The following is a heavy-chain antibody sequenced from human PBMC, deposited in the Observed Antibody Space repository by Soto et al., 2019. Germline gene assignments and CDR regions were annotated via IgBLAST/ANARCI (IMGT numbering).Heavy chain of an antibody. CDR3: ARCDIAAAGTEDPYYYYGMDV. D-gene: IGHD6-13*01. Sequence: PGESLKISCKGSGYSFTSYWIGWGRQMPWKGLEWVGIIYPGDSDTRYSPSFQGQVTISADKSISTAYLQWSSLKASDTAMYYCARCDIAAAGTEDPYYYYGMDVWGQGTTVTVSS. CDR1: GYSFTSYW. J-gene: IGHJ6*02. CDR2: IYPGDSDT. V-gene: IGHV5-51*01.